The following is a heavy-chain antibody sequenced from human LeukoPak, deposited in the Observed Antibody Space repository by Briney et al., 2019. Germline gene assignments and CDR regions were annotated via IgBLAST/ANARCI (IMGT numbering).Heavy chain of an antibody. CDR3: AKFYGSGSLDDVFDI. CDR1: GFTFSSYA. CDR2: ISYDGSNK. V-gene: IGHV3-30-3*01. J-gene: IGHJ3*02. D-gene: IGHD3-10*01. Sequence: GGSLRLSCAASGFTFSSYAIHWVRQAPGKGLEWVAVISYDGSNKYYADSVKGRFTISRDNSKNTLYLQMNSLRAEDTAVYYCAKFYGSGSLDDVFDIWGQGTMVTVSS.